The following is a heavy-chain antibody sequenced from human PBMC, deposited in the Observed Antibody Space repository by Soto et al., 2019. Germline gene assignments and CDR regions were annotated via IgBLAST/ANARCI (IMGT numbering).Heavy chain of an antibody. CDR2: INHSGST. CDR1: GGSFSDYS. V-gene: IGHV4-34*01. J-gene: IGHJ4*02. Sequence: PSETLSLTCAVYGGSFSDYSWSWIRQPPGKGLEWIGEINHSGSTNYNPSLKSRVTISVDTSKNQFSLKLSSVTAADTAVYYCASTMYYFDYWGQETLVTVSS. CDR3: ASTMYYFDY.